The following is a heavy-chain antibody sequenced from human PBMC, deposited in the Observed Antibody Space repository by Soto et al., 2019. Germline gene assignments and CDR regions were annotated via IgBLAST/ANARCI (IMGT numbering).Heavy chain of an antibody. CDR2: INPSGTTT. V-gene: IGHV1-46*01. J-gene: IGHJ4*01. CDR3: SRPQIASQNCFGIDF. CDR1: GYTFTSYY. Sequence: QVQLVQSGAEVKKPGASVKVSCKASGYTFTSYYMHWVRQAPGQGLEWMGIINPSGTTTDYAQKFKGRVTMTRDTYTSTYYMELGLLRSEDTAVYDCSRPQIASQNCFGIDFWGQGTMVTVSS. D-gene: IGHD1-1*01.